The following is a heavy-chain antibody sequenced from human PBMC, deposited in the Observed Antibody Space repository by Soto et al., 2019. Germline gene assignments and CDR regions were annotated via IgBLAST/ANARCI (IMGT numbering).Heavy chain of an antibody. J-gene: IGHJ4*02. CDR2: SSGSGDTK. CDR1: GFTLSSCS. CDR3: AKYCSSDVCFDY. Sequence: EVQLVESGGGLVQPGGSLRLSCASSGFTLSSCSMNWVRQAPGKGLEWVSFSSGSGDTKYYADSVKGRFTSSRDNAKNSLYLQMRSLRDEDTAVYYCAKYCSSDVCFDYWGQGTLVTVSS. V-gene: IGHV3-48*02. D-gene: IGHD2-8*01.